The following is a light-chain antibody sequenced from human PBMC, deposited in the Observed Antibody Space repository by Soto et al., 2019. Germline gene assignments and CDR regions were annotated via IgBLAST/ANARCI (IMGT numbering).Light chain of an antibody. Sequence: QSVLTQPPSVSGAPGQRVTISCTGSSSNIGAGYDVHWYQQLRGTAPKLLICGNSNRPSGVPDRFSGSKSGTSASLAITGLEAEYEDDYYCQSYDRSLSGTGVVFGGGTKLTVL. J-gene: IGLJ2*01. CDR3: QSYDRSLSGTGVV. CDR2: GNS. CDR1: SSNIGAGYD. V-gene: IGLV1-40*01.